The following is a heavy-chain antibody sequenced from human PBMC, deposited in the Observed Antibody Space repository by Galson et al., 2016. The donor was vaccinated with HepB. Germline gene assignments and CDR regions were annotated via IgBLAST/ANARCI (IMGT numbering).Heavy chain of an antibody. CDR1: GGSVSSSAYF. CDR3: ARRGNHYHGLDV. J-gene: IGHJ6*02. V-gene: IGHV4-39*01. CDR2: RYFTGSI. D-gene: IGHD4-23*01. Sequence: SETLSLTCAVSGGSVSSSAYFWGWIRQPPGKGLEWIGARYFTGSIYYNPSLKSRVTISVDTSKNQFSLRVTSVTAADTGLYYCARRGNHYHGLDVWGQGTTVTVSS.